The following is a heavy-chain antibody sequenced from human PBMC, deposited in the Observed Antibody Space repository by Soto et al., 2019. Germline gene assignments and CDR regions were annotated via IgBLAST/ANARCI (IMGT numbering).Heavy chain of an antibody. CDR1: GYKFTSYG. CDR2: MSADNRHT. V-gene: IGHV1-18*04. D-gene: IGHD3-3*01. Sequence: VSVKVSCKASGYKFTSYGMRWVREAPGQGHECMGWMSADNRHTNYAQKLQGRVTMTTAISTSTAYTELRSLRSDDTAVYYCARLGFLEWPRAFYIWRQGTMVTVSS. CDR3: ARLGFLEWPRAFYI. J-gene: IGHJ3*02.